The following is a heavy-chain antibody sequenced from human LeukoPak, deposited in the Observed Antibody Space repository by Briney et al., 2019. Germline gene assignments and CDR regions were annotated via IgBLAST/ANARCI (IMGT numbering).Heavy chain of an antibody. CDR3: AKAYSSSSYSGHYGMVV. CDR1: GFTFSSYA. J-gene: IGHJ6*02. V-gene: IGHV3-23*01. Sequence: TGGSLRLSCAASGFTFSSYAMNWVRQAPGKGLEWVSAISGSGGTTYYADSVKGRFTISRDNSKNTLYLQMNSLRAEDTAIYYCAKAYSSSSYSGHYGMVVWGQGTTVTVSS. CDR2: ISGSGGTT. D-gene: IGHD6-6*01.